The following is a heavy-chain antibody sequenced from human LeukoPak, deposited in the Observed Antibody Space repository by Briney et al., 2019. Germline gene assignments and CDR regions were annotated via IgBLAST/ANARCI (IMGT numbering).Heavy chain of an antibody. J-gene: IGHJ4*02. D-gene: IGHD3-16*02. Sequence: SETLSLTCAVYGESFSGYYWNWIRQPPGKGLEWLGEINHRGSTNYNPSLKSRVPISVDTPKNHFSLKLSSVSAAETAVYYCARGRTTYDYGWGSYRPPDYWGQGTLVTVSS. CDR1: GESFSGYY. CDR2: INHRGST. CDR3: ARGRTTYDYGWGSYRPPDY. V-gene: IGHV4-34*01.